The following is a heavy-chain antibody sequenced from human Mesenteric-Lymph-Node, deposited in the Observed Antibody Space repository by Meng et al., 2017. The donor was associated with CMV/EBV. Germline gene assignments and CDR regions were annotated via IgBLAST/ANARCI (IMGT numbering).Heavy chain of an antibody. Sequence: ASVKVSCKASGYTFTAYYMLWVRQAPGQGLEYMGWINPNSGDTISAQKFQGRVTMTRDRSISTAYMEVSRLTSDDTAVYYCVRDLKGTSVTTRGLYGMDVWGQGTTVTVSS. V-gene: IGHV1-2*02. D-gene: IGHD4-11*01. CDR2: INPNSGDT. CDR3: VRDLKGTSVTTRGLYGMDV. CDR1: GYTFTAYY. J-gene: IGHJ6*02.